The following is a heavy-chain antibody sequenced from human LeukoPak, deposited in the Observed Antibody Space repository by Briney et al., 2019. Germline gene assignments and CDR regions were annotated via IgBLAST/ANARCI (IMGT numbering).Heavy chain of an antibody. CDR2: IRYDGRNK. CDR1: GFTFSSSG. CDR3: ARWSQYSGGGWYELDY. J-gene: IGHJ4*02. V-gene: IGHV3-33*01. D-gene: IGHD6-19*01. Sequence: GGSLRLSCAASGFTFSSSGLHWVRQAPGKGLEWVADIRYDGRNKYYADSVKGRFTISRDNAKNTLYLQMNSLRADDTAVYYCARWSQYSGGGWYELDYWGQGTRVTVSS.